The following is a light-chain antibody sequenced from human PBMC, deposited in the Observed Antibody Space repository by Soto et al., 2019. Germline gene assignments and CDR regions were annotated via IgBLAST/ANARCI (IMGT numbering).Light chain of an antibody. J-gene: IGLJ2*01. CDR3: AAWDGSLNGVV. CDR1: SSNIGSNT. CDR2: SSN. V-gene: IGLV1-44*01. Sequence: QSVLTQPPSASGTPGQRVTISCSGSSSNIGSNTVNWYQQLPGTAPKLLIDSSNQRPSGVPDRFSGSKSGTSASLAISGLQSEDEADYYCAAWDGSLNGVVFGGGTKLTVL.